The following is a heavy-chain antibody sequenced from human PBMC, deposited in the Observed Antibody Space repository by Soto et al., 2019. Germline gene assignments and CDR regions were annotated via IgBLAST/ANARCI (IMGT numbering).Heavy chain of an antibody. CDR1: GYTFSTYT. CDR2: INAGSGNT. CDR3: ARDTETLGPRANDALDI. J-gene: IGHJ3*02. D-gene: IGHD3-3*02. Sequence: ASVKVSCKAAGYTFSTYTMNWVRQAPGQSLEWMGWINAGSGNTKYSQNFQGRVSITRDTSASTVYMELTGLKSEDTAVCYCARDTETLGPRANDALDIWGQGTMVTVSS. V-gene: IGHV1-3*01.